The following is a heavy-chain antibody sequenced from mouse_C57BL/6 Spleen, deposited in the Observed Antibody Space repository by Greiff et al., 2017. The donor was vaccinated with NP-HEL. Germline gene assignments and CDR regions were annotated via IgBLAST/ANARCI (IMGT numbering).Heavy chain of an antibody. CDR3: AGHDGYYGGGDY. Sequence: QVQLQQPGAELVKPGASVKLSCKASGYTFTSYWMHWVKQRPGQGLEWIGMIHPNSGSTNYNEKFKSKATLTVDKSSSTAYMQPSSLTSEDAAVYDGAGHDGYYGGGDYLGQGTSVTVSS. CDR2: IHPNSGST. D-gene: IGHD2-3*01. V-gene: IGHV1-64*01. CDR1: GYTFTSYW. J-gene: IGHJ4*01.